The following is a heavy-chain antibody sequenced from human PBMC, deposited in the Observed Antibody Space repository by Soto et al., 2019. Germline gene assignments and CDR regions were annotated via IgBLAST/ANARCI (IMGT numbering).Heavy chain of an antibody. Sequence: ASVKVSCKASGYTFTSDGISWVRQAPGQGLEGMGWISAYNGNTNYAQKLQGRVTMTTDTSTSTDYMELRSLRSDDTAVYYCATDRIVVVPAAMGLWGQGTLVTVSS. J-gene: IGHJ4*02. D-gene: IGHD2-2*01. CDR2: ISAYNGNT. CDR1: GYTFTSDG. CDR3: ATDRIVVVPAAMGL. V-gene: IGHV1-18*01.